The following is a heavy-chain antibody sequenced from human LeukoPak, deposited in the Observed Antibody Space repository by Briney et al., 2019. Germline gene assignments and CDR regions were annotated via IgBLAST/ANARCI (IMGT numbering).Heavy chain of an antibody. CDR1: GYTFTSRD. V-gene: IGHV1-8*01. CDR2: INPNSGNT. Sequence: GASVKVSCKASGYTFTSRDINWVRQATGQGLEWVGYINPNSGNTGYAQKFQGRVTLTRDTSTNTAYMELTSLRSEDTAVYYCTRVPRESYSHWGQGTLVTVSS. D-gene: IGHD1-26*01. J-gene: IGHJ4*02. CDR3: TRVPRESYSH.